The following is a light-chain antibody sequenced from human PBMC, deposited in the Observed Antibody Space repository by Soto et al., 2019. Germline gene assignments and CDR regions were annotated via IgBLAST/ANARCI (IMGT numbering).Light chain of an antibody. J-gene: IGKJ3*01. CDR1: QGISNY. CDR2: AAS. Sequence: DIQMTQSPSSLSASVGDRVTITCRASQGISNYLAWYQQKPGKVPKLLIYAASTLQSGVPTRFSGSGSGTDFTLTISSLQPEDVATYYCQKYNSAPLFTFGPGTKVDIK. CDR3: QKYNSAPLFT. V-gene: IGKV1-27*01.